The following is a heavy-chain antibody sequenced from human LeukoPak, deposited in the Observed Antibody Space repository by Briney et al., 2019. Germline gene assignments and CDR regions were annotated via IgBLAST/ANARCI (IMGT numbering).Heavy chain of an antibody. D-gene: IGHD6-13*01. CDR1: GGTFSSYA. Sequence: ASVKVSCKASGGTFSSYAISWVRQAPGQGLEWMGGIIPIFGTVNYAQKFQGRVTITADKSTSTAYMELSSLRSEDTAVYYCASPRTPPSSSWYIDWFDPWGQGTLVTVSS. CDR3: ASPRTPPSSSWYIDWFDP. CDR2: IIPIFGTV. V-gene: IGHV1-69*06. J-gene: IGHJ5*02.